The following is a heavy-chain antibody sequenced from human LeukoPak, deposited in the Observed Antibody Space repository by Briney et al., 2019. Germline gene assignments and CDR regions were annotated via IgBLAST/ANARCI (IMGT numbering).Heavy chain of an antibody. CDR3: ATGWYYYDSSGYYAPPYYFDY. CDR2: IYYSGST. J-gene: IGHJ4*02. D-gene: IGHD3-22*01. CDR1: GGSISTSSYY. V-gene: IGHV4-39*01. Sequence: SETLSLTCTVSGGSISTSSYYWGWIRQRPGKGLEWIRSIYYSGSTYYNPFLKSRITISVKTSNNHFSPTLNSVTAADTAVYYCATGWYYYDSSGYYAPPYYFDYWGQGTLVTVSS.